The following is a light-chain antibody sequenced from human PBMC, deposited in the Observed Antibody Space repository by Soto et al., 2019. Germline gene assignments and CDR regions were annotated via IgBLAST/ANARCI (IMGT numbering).Light chain of an antibody. CDR1: QGIDGA. J-gene: IGKJ5*01. CDR3: QQFNNYQGS. CDR2: DAS. Sequence: AIQLTQSPSSLSASVGDRVTIICRASQGIDGALAWYQQKAGKAPKLLIFDASSLETGVPSRFSGSGSGTDFTLTISSLQPEDFATYYCQQFNNYQGSFGQGTRLEIK. V-gene: IGKV1D-13*01.